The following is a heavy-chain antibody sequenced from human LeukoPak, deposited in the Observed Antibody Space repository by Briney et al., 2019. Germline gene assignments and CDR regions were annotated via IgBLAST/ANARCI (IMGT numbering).Heavy chain of an antibody. V-gene: IGHV3-66*01. CDR1: GFTVSSSS. D-gene: IGHD6-13*01. Sequence: GGSLRLSCAASGFTVSSSSMSWVRQAPGKGLEWVSVIYSRGNTYYADSVKGRFTISRDNSKNTLYLQMNSLRAEDTAVYCCAKDRSSTWYGAFDIWGQGTMVIVSS. CDR2: IYSRGNT. CDR3: AKDRSSTWYGAFDI. J-gene: IGHJ3*02.